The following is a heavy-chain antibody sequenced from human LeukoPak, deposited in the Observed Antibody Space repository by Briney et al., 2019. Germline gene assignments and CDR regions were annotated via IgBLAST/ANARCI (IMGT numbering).Heavy chain of an antibody. CDR1: GGSISSSNW. CDR2: IYYSGST. J-gene: IGHJ4*02. Sequence: SGTLSLTCAVSGGSISSSNWWSWVRQPPGKGLEWIGYIYYSGSTQYNPSLKSRVTISVDTSKNQFSLKLNSVTAADTAVYYCARQGSAMAPFDYWGQGTLVTVSS. V-gene: IGHV4-4*02. CDR3: ARQGSAMAPFDY. D-gene: IGHD5-18*01.